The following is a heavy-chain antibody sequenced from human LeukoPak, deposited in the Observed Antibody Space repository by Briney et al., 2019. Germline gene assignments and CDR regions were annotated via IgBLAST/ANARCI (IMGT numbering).Heavy chain of an antibody. V-gene: IGHV4-38-2*01. D-gene: IGHD1-1*01. CDR1: GYSISSGFY. CDR2: IYRSGTT. CDR3: ARTSTGTPDSVDY. Sequence: SETLSLTCAVSGYSISSGFYWGWIRQPPGKGLEWIETIYRSGTTYYNPSLKSRVTISADTSKNQFSLKLSSVTAADTALYYCARTSTGTPDSVDYWGQGTLVTVPS. J-gene: IGHJ4*02.